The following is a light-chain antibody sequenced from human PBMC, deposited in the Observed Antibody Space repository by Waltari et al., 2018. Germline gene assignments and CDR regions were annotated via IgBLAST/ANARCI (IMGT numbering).Light chain of an antibody. CDR2: ENT. J-gene: IGLJ7*01. CDR1: SSNIGNNY. Sequence: QSVLTQPPSVSAAPGQRVTIPCSGGSSNIGNNYVSWYRQFPGTAPKLLIYENTERPSGIPGRFSGSKSSTSATLDITGLQAGDEADYYCGTWDSSLSGAVFGGGTHLTVL. CDR3: GTWDSSLSGAV. V-gene: IGLV1-51*02.